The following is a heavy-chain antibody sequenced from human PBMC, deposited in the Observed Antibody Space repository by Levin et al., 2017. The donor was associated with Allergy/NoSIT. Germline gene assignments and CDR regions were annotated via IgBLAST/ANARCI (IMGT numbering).Heavy chain of an antibody. CDR3: ARARPGYWGTGTWSSGWGWFDP. D-gene: IGHD2-8*02. CDR2: INHSGST. Sequence: SQTLSLPCAVYGGSFRGSYWSWIRQPPGKGLEWIGEINHSGSTNYNPSLKSRVTISVDTSKNQFSLKLSSVTAADTAVYYCARARPGYWGTGTWSSGWGWFDPWGQGTLVTVSS. CDR1: GGSFRGSY. J-gene: IGHJ5*02. V-gene: IGHV4-34*01.